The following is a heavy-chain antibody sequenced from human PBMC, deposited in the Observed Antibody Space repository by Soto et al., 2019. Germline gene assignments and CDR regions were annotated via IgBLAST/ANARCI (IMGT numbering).Heavy chain of an antibody. CDR3: ASQYSSADSYGMDV. J-gene: IGHJ6*02. V-gene: IGHV5-10-1*01. D-gene: IGHD5-18*01. CDR2: IDPSDSYT. Sequence: HGESLKISCKGSGYSFTSYWISCVRQMPGKGLEWMGRIDPSDSYTNYSPSFQGHVTISADKSISTSYLQWSSLKASDTAMYYCASQYSSADSYGMDVCGQGTKVTVSS. CDR1: GYSFTSYW.